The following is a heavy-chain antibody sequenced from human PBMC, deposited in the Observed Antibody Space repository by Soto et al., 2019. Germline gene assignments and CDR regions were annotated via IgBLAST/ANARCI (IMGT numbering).Heavy chain of an antibody. CDR3: ARGPNWFDP. CDR1: GGSISSGGYS. V-gene: IGHV4-30-2*01. J-gene: IGHJ5*02. CDR2: IYHSGST. Sequence: PSETLSLTCAVSGGSISSGGYSWSWIRQPPGKGLEWIGYIYHSGSTYYNPSLKSRVTISVDRSKNQFSLKLSSVTAADAAVYYCARGPNWFDPWGQGTLVTVSS.